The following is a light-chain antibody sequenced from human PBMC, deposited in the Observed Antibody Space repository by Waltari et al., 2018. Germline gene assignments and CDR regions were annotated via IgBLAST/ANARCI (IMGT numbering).Light chain of an antibody. CDR3: QQRSTWWT. CDR2: DAS. V-gene: IGKV3-11*01. Sequence: EIVLTQSPVTLSLSPGGRATLSCRASQSIGSYLAWYQQKPGQAPRLLIYDASNMATGGPARFRCSGSGTDFTLTVRNLEPGDSAVYYCQQRSTWWTFGQGTRVEI. J-gene: IGKJ1*01. CDR1: QSIGSY.